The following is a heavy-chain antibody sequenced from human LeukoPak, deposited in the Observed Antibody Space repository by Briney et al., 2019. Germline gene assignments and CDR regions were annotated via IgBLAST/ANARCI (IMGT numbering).Heavy chain of an antibody. D-gene: IGHD4-23*01. Sequence: SETLSLTCAVYGGSFSGYYWSWIRQPPGKGLEWIGEINHSGSTTYNPSLKSRVTTSVHTSKNHFSLKLSSVTAADTAVYYCARGPMTTVVPFDYWGPGTLVTVSS. CDR2: INHSGST. V-gene: IGHV4-34*01. CDR1: GGSFSGYY. J-gene: IGHJ4*02. CDR3: ARGPMTTVVPFDY.